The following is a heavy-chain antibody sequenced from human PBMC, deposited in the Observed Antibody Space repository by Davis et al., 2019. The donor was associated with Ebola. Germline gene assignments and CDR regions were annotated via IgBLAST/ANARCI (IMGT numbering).Heavy chain of an antibody. D-gene: IGHD3-10*01. J-gene: IGHJ6*04. CDR1: GYSFASSW. V-gene: IGHV5-51*01. Sequence: GESLKISCEASGYSFASSWIGWVRQMPGKGLEWMGIIYVGDSDTRYSPSFQGQVTISADKSISTAYLQWSSLKASDTAMYYCARYDVDQYGLRPVWDVWGKGTTVTVSS. CDR2: IYVGDSDT. CDR3: ARYDVDQYGLRPVWDV.